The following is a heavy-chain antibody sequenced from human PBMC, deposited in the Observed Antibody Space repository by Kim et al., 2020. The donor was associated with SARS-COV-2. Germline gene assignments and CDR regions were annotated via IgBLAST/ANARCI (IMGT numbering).Heavy chain of an antibody. J-gene: IGHJ4*02. D-gene: IGHD2-8*02. CDR2: IYYDGDT. CDR3: TRARTGGASLFDF. V-gene: IGHV4-31*03. Sequence: SETLSLTCTVSGGSISIGGYYWGWVRQRPGESLEWVGYIYYDGDTFYNPSLKSRVSISPDKSRNQLSLHLTSVTAADTANYFCTRARTGGASLFDFWGQG. CDR1: GGSISIGGYY.